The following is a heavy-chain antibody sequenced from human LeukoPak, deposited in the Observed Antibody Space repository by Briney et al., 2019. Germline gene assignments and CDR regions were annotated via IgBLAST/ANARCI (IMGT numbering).Heavy chain of an antibody. D-gene: IGHD2-2*01. Sequence: ASVKVSCKASGYTFTSYGISWVRQAPGQGLEWMGWINPNSGGTNYAQKFQGRVTMTRDTSISTAYMELSRLRSDDTAVYYCARVLDCSSTSCPDYWGQGTLVTVSS. CDR1: GYTFTSYG. CDR2: INPNSGGT. J-gene: IGHJ4*02. V-gene: IGHV1-2*02. CDR3: ARVLDCSSTSCPDY.